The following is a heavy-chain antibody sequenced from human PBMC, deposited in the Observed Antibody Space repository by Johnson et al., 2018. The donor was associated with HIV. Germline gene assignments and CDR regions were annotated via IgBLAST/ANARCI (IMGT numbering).Heavy chain of an antibody. J-gene: IGHJ3*02. V-gene: IGHV3-13*01. Sequence: VQLVESGGGLIQPGGSLRLSCAASGFTFSSYDMHWVRQATGKGLEWVSAIGTAGDTYYPGSVKGRFTISRENAKNSLYLQMNSLRPEDTSVYYCAKDRYGGSYPDAFDIWGQGTMVTVSS. D-gene: IGHD1-26*01. CDR3: AKDRYGGSYPDAFDI. CDR2: IGTAGDT. CDR1: GFTFSSYD.